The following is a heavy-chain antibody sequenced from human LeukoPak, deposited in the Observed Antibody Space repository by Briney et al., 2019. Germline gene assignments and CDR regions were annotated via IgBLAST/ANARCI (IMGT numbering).Heavy chain of an antibody. CDR1: GGSISSSSYY. CDR2: IYYSGST. Sequence: SETLSLTCTVSGGSISSSSYYRGWIRQPPGKGLEWIGSIYYSGSTYYNPSLKSRVTISVDTSKNQFSLKLSSVTAADTAVYHCARGDYDFWSGYPYAFDIWGQGTMVTVSS. D-gene: IGHD3-3*01. CDR3: ARGDYDFWSGYPYAFDI. J-gene: IGHJ3*02. V-gene: IGHV4-39*01.